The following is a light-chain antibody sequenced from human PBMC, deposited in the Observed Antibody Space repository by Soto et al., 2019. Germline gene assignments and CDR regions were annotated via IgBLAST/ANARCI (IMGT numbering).Light chain of an antibody. CDR3: QQSSGT. CDR1: QSISSY. CDR2: AAS. V-gene: IGKV1-39*01. J-gene: IGKJ3*01. Sequence: DIQMTQSPSSLSASVGDRVTITCRASQSISSYLNWYQQKPGKAPKLLIYAASSLQSGVPSRFSGSGSGTDFPLTISSLQPEDFATYYCQQSSGTFGPGTKVDIK.